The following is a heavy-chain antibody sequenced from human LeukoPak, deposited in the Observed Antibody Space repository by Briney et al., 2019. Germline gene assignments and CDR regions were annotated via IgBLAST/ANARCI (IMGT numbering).Heavy chain of an antibody. D-gene: IGHD3-10*01. CDR2: IYYSRST. CDR3: GSTNYNPSLKSRVTISVDTSKNQFSLKLSSVTAADTAVYYCARHGIYSGYDYLAFDI. Sequence: KPSEPLSLTCTVSGCSISSYYWSWIRQPPGKGLECMGYIYYSRSTNNNPSIKSRITIAVNTSKNHSSLKLTAVTAAATAVYYSGSTNYNPSLKSRVTISVDTSKNQFSLKLSSVTAADTAVYYCARHGIYSGYDYLAFDIWGQGTMVTVSS. J-gene: IGHJ3*02. V-gene: IGHV4-59*01. CDR1: GCSISSYY.